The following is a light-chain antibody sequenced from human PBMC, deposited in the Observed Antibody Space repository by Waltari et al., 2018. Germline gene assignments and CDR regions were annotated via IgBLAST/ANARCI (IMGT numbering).Light chain of an antibody. J-gene: IGKJ4*01. CDR1: QSVSSY. V-gene: IGKV3-11*01. CDR3: QQRSNWQGLT. CDR2: DAS. Sequence: EIVLTQSPATLSLSLGERATLSCRASQSVSSYLAWYQQKPGQAPRLLIYDASNRATGIPARFSGSGSGTDFTLTISSLEPEDFAVYYCQQRSNWQGLTFGGGTKVEIK.